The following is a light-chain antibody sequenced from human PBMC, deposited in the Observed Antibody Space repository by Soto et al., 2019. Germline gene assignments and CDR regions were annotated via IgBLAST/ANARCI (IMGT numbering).Light chain of an antibody. CDR1: QSIKNY. CDR3: QQTYTSPRNT. CDR2: GAS. Sequence: DIPMTQSPSSLSASVGDRVTISCRASQSIKNYLNWYQQKPGKAPEFLIYGASKLQSGVPSRFSGSGSGTDFTLPITSLQPEDFATYYCQQTYTSPRNTFGQGTRLEIK. J-gene: IGKJ2*01. V-gene: IGKV1-39*01.